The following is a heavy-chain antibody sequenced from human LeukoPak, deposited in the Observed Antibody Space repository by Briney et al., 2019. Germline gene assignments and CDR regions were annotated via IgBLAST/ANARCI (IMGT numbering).Heavy chain of an antibody. CDR2: IIPIFGTA. J-gene: IGHJ4*02. V-gene: IGHV1-69*05. Sequence: ASVKVFCKASGGTFSCYAISWVRQAPGQGLEWKGWIIPIFGTANYAQKFQGRVTITTDESTSTAYMELSSLRSEDTAVYYCAREAPGYCSSTSCPYFDYWGQGTLVTVSS. CDR3: AREAPGYCSSTSCPYFDY. D-gene: IGHD2-2*03. CDR1: GGTFSCYA.